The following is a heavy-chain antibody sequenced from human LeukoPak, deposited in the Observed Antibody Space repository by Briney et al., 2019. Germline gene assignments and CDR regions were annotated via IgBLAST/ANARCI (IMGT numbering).Heavy chain of an antibody. J-gene: IGHJ1*01. D-gene: IGHD3-22*01. V-gene: IGHV4-59*01. CDR2: IYYSGST. Sequence: SETLSLTCTVSGGPISSYYWSWIRQPPGKGLEWIGYIYYSGSTNYNPSLKSRVTISVDTSKNQFSLKLSSVTAADTAVYYCARFRYYYDRSGYSGHFQHWGQGTLVTVSS. CDR1: GGPISSYY. CDR3: ARFRYYYDRSGYSGHFQH.